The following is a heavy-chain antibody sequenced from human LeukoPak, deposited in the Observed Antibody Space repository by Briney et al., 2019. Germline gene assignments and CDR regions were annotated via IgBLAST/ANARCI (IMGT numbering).Heavy chain of an antibody. CDR2: IKQDGSEK. J-gene: IGHJ4*02. CDR1: GFTFSSYW. V-gene: IGHV3-7*03. D-gene: IGHD2-8*02. Sequence: GGSLRLSCAASGFTFSSYWMSWVRQAPGKGLEWVANIKQDGSEKYYVDSVKGRFTISRDNAKNSLYLQMDSLRAEDTAVYYCASKGCTGGNCKHYFDYWGQGTPVTVAS. CDR3: ASKGCTGGNCKHYFDY.